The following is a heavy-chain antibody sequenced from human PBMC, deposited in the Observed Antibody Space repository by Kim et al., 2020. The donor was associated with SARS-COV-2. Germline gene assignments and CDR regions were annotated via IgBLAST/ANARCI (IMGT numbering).Heavy chain of an antibody. CDR3: ASRRYTGTYYYFDY. CDR1: GFTFSSYW. Sequence: GGSLRLSCAASGFTFSSYWMHWVRQAPGKGLVWVSRINSDGGTTSYADSVKGRFTISRDNAKSTLYLQMSGLRAEDTAVYYCASRRYTGTYYYFDYWGQGTLVTV. J-gene: IGHJ4*02. CDR2: INSDGGTT. D-gene: IGHD1-26*01. V-gene: IGHV3-74*01.